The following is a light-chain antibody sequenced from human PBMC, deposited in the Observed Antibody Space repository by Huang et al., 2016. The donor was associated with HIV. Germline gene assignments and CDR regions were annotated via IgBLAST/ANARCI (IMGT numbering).Light chain of an antibody. CDR1: QGIRNS. V-gene: IGKV1-NL1*01. CDR3: QQYYSAPT. Sequence: DIQMTQSPSSLSASVGDRVTITCRASQGIRNSLAWYQQKPGKAPKLLLYAASRLESGVPAGFSGNGSGTDYTLSISTLQPEDVATYYCQQYYSAPTFGQGTKVAVK. CDR2: AAS. J-gene: IGKJ1*01.